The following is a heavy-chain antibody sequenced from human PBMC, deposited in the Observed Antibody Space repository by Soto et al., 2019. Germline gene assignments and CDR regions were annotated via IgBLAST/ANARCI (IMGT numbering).Heavy chain of an antibody. D-gene: IGHD1-20*01. V-gene: IGHV3-23*01. CDR2: ISGSGGST. CDR3: AKAFLRRGVTPLGAFDI. J-gene: IGHJ3*02. CDR1: GFTFTSFA. Sequence: EVQLLESGGGLVQPGGSLRLSCAASGFTFTSFAITWVRQAPGKGLEWVSTISGSGGSTCYADSVKGRFTISRDNAKNTLYLQMDSLRAEDTAVYYCAKAFLRRGVTPLGAFDIWGHGTMVTVSS.